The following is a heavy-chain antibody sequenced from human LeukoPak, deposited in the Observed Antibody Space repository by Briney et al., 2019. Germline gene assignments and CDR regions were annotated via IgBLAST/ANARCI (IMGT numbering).Heavy chain of an antibody. CDR3: ARLGAAAGTWGYYYYYGMDV. CDR1: GYSFTSYW. CDR2: NYPGDSDT. Sequence: GESLKISCKGSGYSFTSYWIGWVRQMPGKGLEWMGINYPGDSDTRYSPSFQGQVTISADKSISTAYLQWSSLKASDTAMYYCARLGAAAGTWGYYYYYGMDVWGQGTTVTVSS. D-gene: IGHD6-13*01. J-gene: IGHJ6*02. V-gene: IGHV5-51*01.